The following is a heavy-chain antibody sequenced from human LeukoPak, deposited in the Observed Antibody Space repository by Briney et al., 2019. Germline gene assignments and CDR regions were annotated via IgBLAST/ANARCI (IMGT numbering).Heavy chain of an antibody. J-gene: IGHJ5*02. D-gene: IGHD4-17*01. CDR3: AREGFEYGDNRWFDP. V-gene: IGHV1-2*02. Sequence: ASVKVSCKASGYTFTGYYMHWVRQAPGQGLEWMGWINPSSGGTNYAQKFQGRVTMTRDTSISTAYMELSRLRSDDTAVYYCAREGFEYGDNRWFDPWGQGTLVTVSS. CDR2: INPSSGGT. CDR1: GYTFTGYY.